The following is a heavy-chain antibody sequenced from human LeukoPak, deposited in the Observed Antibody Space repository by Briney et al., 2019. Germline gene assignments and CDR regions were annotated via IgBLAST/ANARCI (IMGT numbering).Heavy chain of an antibody. D-gene: IGHD2-15*01. V-gene: IGHV1-69*04. J-gene: IGHJ5*02. CDR3: ARDFYCSGGSCYANWFDP. CDR2: IIPILGIA. Sequence: EASVKVSCKASGDTFSAYAISWVRQAPGQGLEWMGRIIPILGIADYAQRFQGRVTITADKSTSTAYMELSRLRSDDTAVYYCARDFYCSGGSCYANWFDPWGQGTLVTVSS. CDR1: GDTFSAYA.